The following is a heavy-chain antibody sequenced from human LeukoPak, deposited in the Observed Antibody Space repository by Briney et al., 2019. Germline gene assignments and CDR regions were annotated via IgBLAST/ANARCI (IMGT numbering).Heavy chain of an antibody. J-gene: IGHJ4*02. V-gene: IGHV4-4*07. D-gene: IGHD5-18*01. CDR2: IYTSGST. CDR3: ARAGYTYGLFDY. Sequence: PSETLSLTCTVSGGPISGYYWSWIRQPAGKALEWIGRIYTSGSTNYNPSLKSRVTMSVDTSKNQFSLRLSSVTAADTAVYYCARAGYTYGLFDYWGQGTLVTVSS. CDR1: GGPISGYY.